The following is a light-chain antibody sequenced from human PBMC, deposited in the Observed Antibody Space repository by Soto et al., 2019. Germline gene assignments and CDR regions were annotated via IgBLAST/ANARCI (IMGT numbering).Light chain of an antibody. CDR1: QSISSY. Sequence: DIQMTQSPSSLSASVGDRVTITCRASQSISSYLNWSQQKPGKAPNILIYAASSLQSGVPSRFSGSGSGTDFTLTISRLQPEDCGTYYWQQSDSTSYTFGQGTKLEIK. CDR3: QQSDSTSYT. V-gene: IGKV1-39*01. CDR2: AAS. J-gene: IGKJ2*01.